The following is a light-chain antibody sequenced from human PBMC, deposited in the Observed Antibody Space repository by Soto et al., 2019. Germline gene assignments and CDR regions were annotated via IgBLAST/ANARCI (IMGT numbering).Light chain of an antibody. CDR1: QRVSSN. Sequence: EIVMTQSPATLSVSPGERATLSCRASQRVSSNLAWYQQKPGQAPRLLIYGASTRATGIPARFSGSGSGTEFTLTISRLQSEDFAVYYCQQYNNWPPRTFGQGTKVEIK. CDR2: GAS. CDR3: QQYNNWPPRT. J-gene: IGKJ1*01. V-gene: IGKV3-15*01.